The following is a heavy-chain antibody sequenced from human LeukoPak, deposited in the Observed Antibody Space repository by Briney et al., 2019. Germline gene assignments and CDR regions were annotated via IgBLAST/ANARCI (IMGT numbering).Heavy chain of an antibody. V-gene: IGHV3-7*01. CDR2: INHNGNVN. Sequence: GGSLRLSCAASGFTFSSYWMNWARQAPGKGLEWVASINHNGNVNYYVDSVKGRFTISRDNAKNSLYLQMNSLRAEDTAMYYCVGPKDWGQGTLVTVSS. CDR1: GFTFSSYW. J-gene: IGHJ4*02. CDR3: VGPKD.